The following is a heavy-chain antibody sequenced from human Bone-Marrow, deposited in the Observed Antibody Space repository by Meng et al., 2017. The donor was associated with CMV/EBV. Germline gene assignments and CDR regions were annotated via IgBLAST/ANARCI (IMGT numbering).Heavy chain of an antibody. Sequence: ETLSLTCAASGFTVSSNYMSWVRQAPGKGLEWVSVIYSGGSTYYADSVKGRFTISRDNSKNTLYLQMNSLRAEDTAVYYCARDRYYYGMDVWGQGTMVTVYS. V-gene: IGHV3-53*01. CDR2: IYSGGST. CDR1: GFTVSSNY. CDR3: ARDRYYYGMDV. J-gene: IGHJ6*01.